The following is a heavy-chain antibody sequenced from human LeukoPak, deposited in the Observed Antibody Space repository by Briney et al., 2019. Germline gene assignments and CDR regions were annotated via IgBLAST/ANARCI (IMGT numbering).Heavy chain of an antibody. J-gene: IGHJ3*02. CDR1: GGSISSGGYY. CDR2: IYHSGST. CDR3: ARPLGYCSSTSCYYSEGAFDI. V-gene: IGHV4-30-2*01. Sequence: PSQTLSLTCTVSGGSISSGGYYWSWIRQPPGEGLEWIGYIYHSGSTYYNPSLKSRVTISVDRSKNQFSLKLSSVTAADTAVYYCARPLGYCSSTSCYYSEGAFDIWGQGTMVTVSS. D-gene: IGHD2-2*01.